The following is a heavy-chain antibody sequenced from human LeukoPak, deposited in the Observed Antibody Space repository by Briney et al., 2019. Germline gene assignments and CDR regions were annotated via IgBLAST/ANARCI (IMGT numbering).Heavy chain of an antibody. CDR1: GYTFTGYY. CDR3: ARDPVVGARYDY. V-gene: IGHV1-2*02. D-gene: IGHD1-26*01. CDR2: ISPNSGGT. Sequence: ASVKVSCRASGYTFTGYYIHWVRQAPGQGLEWMGWISPNSGGTNYAQKFQGRVTMTRDTSINTAYIELSRLRSDDTAVYYCARDPVVGARYDYWGQGTLVTVSS. J-gene: IGHJ4*02.